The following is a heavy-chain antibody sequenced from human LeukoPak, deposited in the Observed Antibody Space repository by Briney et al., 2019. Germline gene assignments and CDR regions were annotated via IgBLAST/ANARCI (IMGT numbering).Heavy chain of an antibody. D-gene: IGHD1-1*01. J-gene: IGHJ6*02. CDR1: GYTFTSYY. V-gene: IGHV1-46*01. CDR2: INLSGGST. CDR3: ARDNWNDNGMDV. Sequence: GASVKVSCKASGYTFTSYYMHWVRQAPGQGLEWMGIINLSGGSTSYAQKFQGRVTMTRDTSTSTVYMELSSLRSEDTAVYYCARDNWNDNGMDVWGQGTTVTVSS.